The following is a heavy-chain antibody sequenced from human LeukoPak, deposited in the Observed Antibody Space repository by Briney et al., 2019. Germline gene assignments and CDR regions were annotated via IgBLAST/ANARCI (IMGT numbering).Heavy chain of an antibody. D-gene: IGHD4-11*01. CDR1: GFTFSSYS. CDR2: ISSSSSTI. Sequence: GGSLRLSCAASGFTFSSYSMNWVRQAPGKGMEWVAYISSSSSTIYYADSVKGRFTISRDNAKNSLYLQMNSLSAEDTAVYYCARDRYSNYGPGPFDIWGQGTMVTVSS. J-gene: IGHJ3*02. V-gene: IGHV3-48*01. CDR3: ARDRYSNYGPGPFDI.